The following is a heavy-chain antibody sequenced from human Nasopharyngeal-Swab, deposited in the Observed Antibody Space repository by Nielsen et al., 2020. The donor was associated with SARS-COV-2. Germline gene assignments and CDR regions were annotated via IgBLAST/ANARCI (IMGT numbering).Heavy chain of an antibody. CDR2: IYYSGST. J-gene: IGHJ4*02. CDR3: ARCHSGSYRFDY. D-gene: IGHD1-26*01. V-gene: IGHV4-39*01. CDR1: GGSISSSSYY. Sequence: SETLSLTCPVSGGSISSSSYYWGWIRQPPGKGLEWIGSIYYSGSTYYNPSLKSRVTISVDTSKNQFSLKLSSVTAADTAVYYCARCHSGSYRFDYWGQGTLVTVSS.